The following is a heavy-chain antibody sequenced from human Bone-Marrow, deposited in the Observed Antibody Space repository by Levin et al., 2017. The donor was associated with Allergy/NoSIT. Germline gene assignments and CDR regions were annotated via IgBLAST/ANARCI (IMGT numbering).Heavy chain of an antibody. Sequence: LSLTCAASGFIFTSYGIHWVRQVPGKGLEWVAVIWYDGSKKYYADSVKGRFTISRDNAKNTVWLQMDSLRVEDPAVYYCARGSRQILPPYGMDVWGQGTTVTVSS. CDR1: GFIFTSYG. V-gene: IGHV3-33*01. J-gene: IGHJ6*02. D-gene: IGHD2-2*01. CDR3: ARGSRQILPPYGMDV. CDR2: IWYDGSKK.